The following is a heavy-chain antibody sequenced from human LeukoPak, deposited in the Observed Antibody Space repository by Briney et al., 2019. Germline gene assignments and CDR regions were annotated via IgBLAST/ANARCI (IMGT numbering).Heavy chain of an antibody. CDR3: ARWSGYGDF. CDR2: ISGGGST. V-gene: IGHV3-23*01. J-gene: IGHJ4*02. Sequence: GGSLRLSCAASGFTVSSYGMTWVRQGPGKGLEWVSGISGGGSTYYADSVKGRFTISRDNSKNSMCLQMNSLRAEDTAVYYCARWSGYGDFWGQGTLVTVSS. D-gene: IGHD5-12*01. CDR1: GFTVSSYG.